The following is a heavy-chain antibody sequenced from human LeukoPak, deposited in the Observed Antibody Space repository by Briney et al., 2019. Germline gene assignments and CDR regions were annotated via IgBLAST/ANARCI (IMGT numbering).Heavy chain of an antibody. J-gene: IGHJ4*02. V-gene: IGHV3-30*03. D-gene: IGHD3-3*01. CDR1: GFTFSSYG. CDR3: ARDHYDFWSGYYWFDY. Sequence: PGRSLRLSCTDSGFTFSSYGMHWVRQAPGKGLEWVAVISYDGSNKYYADSVKGRFTISRDNSKNTLYLQMNSLRAEDTAVYYCARDHYDFWSGYYWFDYWGQGTLITVSS. CDR2: ISYDGSNK.